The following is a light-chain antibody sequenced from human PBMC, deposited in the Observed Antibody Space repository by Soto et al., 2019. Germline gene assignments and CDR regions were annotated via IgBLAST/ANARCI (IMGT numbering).Light chain of an antibody. J-gene: IGKJ2*01. CDR2: DAS. CDR1: QSISSW. V-gene: IGKV1-5*01. Sequence: DIQMTQSPSTLSASVGDRVTITCRASQSISSWLAWYQQKPGKAPKLLIYDASSLESGVPSRFSGSGSGTEFTLTISSLQPDDFATYYCQQSYTTRYTFGQGTSLEI. CDR3: QQSYTTRYT.